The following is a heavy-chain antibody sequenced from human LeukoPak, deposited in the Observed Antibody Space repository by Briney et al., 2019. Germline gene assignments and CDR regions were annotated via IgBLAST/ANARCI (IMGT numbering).Heavy chain of an antibody. CDR1: GLSFKNHG. V-gene: IGHV3-33*08. D-gene: IGHD3-9*01. Sequence: GGSLTLSCAASGLSFKNHGYHWVRQAPDKALRWVAIIWSDGSQKYYADSVKGRFTISRDNSKNTVYLQMNSLRAEDTAMYYCARDLSYGSLDCRGQGTLVTVSS. CDR3: ARDLSYGSLDC. CDR2: IWSDGSQK. J-gene: IGHJ4*02.